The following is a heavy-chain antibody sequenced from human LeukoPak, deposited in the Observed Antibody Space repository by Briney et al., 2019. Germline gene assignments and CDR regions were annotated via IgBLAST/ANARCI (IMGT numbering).Heavy chain of an antibody. CDR2: ISGGGGNT. V-gene: IGHV3-23*01. J-gene: IGHJ4*02. CDR1: GFTFNSYA. CDR3: AKDLDYDGSGRPFDH. D-gene: IGHD3-10*01. Sequence: GGSLRLSCAASGFTFNSYAMSWVRQAPGKGLEWVSAISGGGGNTYYADPVKGRFTISRDNSKNTLFLQMKSLRAEDTAVYYCAKDLDYDGSGRPFDHWGQGTPVTVSS.